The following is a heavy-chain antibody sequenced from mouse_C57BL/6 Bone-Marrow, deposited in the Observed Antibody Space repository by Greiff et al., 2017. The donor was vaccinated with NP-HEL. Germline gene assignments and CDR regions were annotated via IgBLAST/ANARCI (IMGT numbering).Heavy chain of an antibody. Sequence: EVQLQQSGAELVRPGASVKLSCTASGFNIKDDYMHWVKQRPEQGLEWIGWIDPENGDTEYASKFQGKATITADPSSNTAYLQLSSLTSEDTAVYYCTTTGTAQATPSYFDYWGQGTTLTVSS. J-gene: IGHJ2*01. V-gene: IGHV14-4*01. D-gene: IGHD3-1*01. CDR3: TTTGTAQATPSYFDY. CDR1: GFNIKDDY. CDR2: IDPENGDT.